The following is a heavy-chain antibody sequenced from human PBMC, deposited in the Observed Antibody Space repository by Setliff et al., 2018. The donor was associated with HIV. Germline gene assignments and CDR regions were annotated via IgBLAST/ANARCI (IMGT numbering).Heavy chain of an antibody. J-gene: IGHJ1*01. CDR1: GYTLTELS. CDR3: ATDPGDSSTWYSESFQH. CDR2: FDPEDGET. V-gene: IGHV1-24*01. D-gene: IGHD6-13*01. Sequence: ASVKVSCKISGYTLTELSIHWVRQAPGKGLEWMANFDPEDGETFYAQKFQGRLTMTEDTSTDTAYMELSSLRSDDTAMYYCATDPGDSSTWYSESFQHWGQGTVVTVSS.